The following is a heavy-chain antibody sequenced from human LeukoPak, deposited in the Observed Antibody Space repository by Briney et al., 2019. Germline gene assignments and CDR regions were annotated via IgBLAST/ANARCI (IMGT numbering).Heavy chain of an antibody. J-gene: IGHJ4*02. D-gene: IGHD3-22*01. CDR2: INPNSGGT. Sequence: ASVKVSCKASGGTFSSYAISWVRQAPGQGLEWMGWINPNSGGTNYAQKFQGRVTMTRDTSISTAYMELSRLRSDDTAVYYCARDLRYYDSSGYYGYWGQGTLVTVSS. V-gene: IGHV1-2*02. CDR1: GGTFSSYA. CDR3: ARDLRYYDSSGYYGY.